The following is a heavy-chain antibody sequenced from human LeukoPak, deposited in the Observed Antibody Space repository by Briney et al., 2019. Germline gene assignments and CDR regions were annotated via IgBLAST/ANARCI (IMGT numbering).Heavy chain of an antibody. CDR3: VVYKYILSWSAFDF. Sequence: GGSLRLSCAASGFTFSSYWMSWVRQAPGKGLEWVTDIRQDGSDKYYVDSVKGRFIISRDNAKKSVSLHMNNLRVEDTAVYYCVVYKYILSWSAFDFWGRGTMVTVSS. D-gene: IGHD6-13*01. V-gene: IGHV3-7*01. CDR1: GFTFSSYW. CDR2: IRQDGSDK. J-gene: IGHJ3*01.